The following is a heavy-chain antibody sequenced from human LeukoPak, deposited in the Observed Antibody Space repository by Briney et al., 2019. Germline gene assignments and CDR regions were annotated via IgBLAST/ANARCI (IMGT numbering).Heavy chain of an antibody. Sequence: SETLSLTCTVSGGSISSYYWSWIRQPPGKGLAWIGYIYYSGSTNYNPSLKSRVTISVDTSKNQFSLKLSSVTAADTAVYYCAREPYSSSWVDYWGQGTLVTVSS. CDR1: GGSISSYY. CDR3: AREPYSSSWVDY. J-gene: IGHJ4*02. CDR2: IYYSGST. D-gene: IGHD6-13*01. V-gene: IGHV4-59*01.